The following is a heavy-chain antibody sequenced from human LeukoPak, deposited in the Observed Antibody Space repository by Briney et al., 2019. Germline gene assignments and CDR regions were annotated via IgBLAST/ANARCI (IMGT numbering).Heavy chain of an antibody. D-gene: IGHD2-2*01. Sequence: KPSETLSLTCAVYGGSFSGYYWSWIRQPPGKGLEWIGEIIHTGGTNYNPSLKSRVTISVDTSKNQFSLKLKSMTAADTAVYYCARDSRIGSSSDWFDPWGQGHLVIVSS. J-gene: IGHJ5*02. CDR1: GGSFSGYY. CDR3: ARDSRIGSSSDWFDP. CDR2: IIHTGGT. V-gene: IGHV4-34*12.